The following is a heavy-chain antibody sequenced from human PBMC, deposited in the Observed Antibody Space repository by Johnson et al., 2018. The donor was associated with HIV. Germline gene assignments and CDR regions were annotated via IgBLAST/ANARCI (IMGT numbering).Heavy chain of an antibody. J-gene: IGHJ3*02. Sequence: VQLVESGGGVVRPGGSLRLSCAASGFTFDDYGMSWVRQAPGKGLEWVSGVNWNGGSTGYADSVKGRFTISRDNAKNSLYLQMNSLRAEDTALDYCAKGPYSSGWDSGGGAFDIWGKGQWSPSLQ. V-gene: IGHV3-20*04. CDR1: GFTFDDYG. D-gene: IGHD6-19*01. CDR3: AKGPYSSGWDSGGGAFDI. CDR2: VNWNGGST.